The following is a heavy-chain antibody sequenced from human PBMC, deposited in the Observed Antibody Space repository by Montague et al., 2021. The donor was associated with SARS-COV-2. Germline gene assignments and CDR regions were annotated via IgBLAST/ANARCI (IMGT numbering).Heavy chain of an antibody. J-gene: IGHJ4*02. CDR2: FYYAGGT. V-gene: IGHV4-39*01. CDR1: GGSVSRISSH. Sequence: SETRSLTCTVSGGSVSRISSHWGWIRQPPGKGLEYIGSFYYAGGTQYNPSLKSRVTISVDTSNDQFSLKMNSVTAADTAVYFCARFYGSSFDYWGQGTLVTVSS. CDR3: ARFYGSSFDY. D-gene: IGHD4-17*01.